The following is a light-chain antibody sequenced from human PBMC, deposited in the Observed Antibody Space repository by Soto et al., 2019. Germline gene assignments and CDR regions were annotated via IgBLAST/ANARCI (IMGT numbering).Light chain of an antibody. CDR2: DDS. J-gene: IGLJ2*01. CDR1: KIGSKG. V-gene: IGLV3-21*02. Sequence: SSELTQPPSVSVAPGQTARITCGGDKIGSKGVHWYQQKPGQAPVLVVYDDSDRPSGIPERFSGSNSGNTATLTISGVEAGDEADYYCQVWDSSSDHVVFGGGTKLTVL. CDR3: QVWDSSSDHVV.